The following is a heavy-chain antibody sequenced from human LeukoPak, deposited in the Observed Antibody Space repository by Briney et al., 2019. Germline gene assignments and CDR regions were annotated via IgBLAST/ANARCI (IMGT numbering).Heavy chain of an antibody. CDR2: ISSSSSTI. CDR3: ARARASGRSGFDY. D-gene: IGHD2-15*01. Sequence: LAGGSLRLSCVASGLTVSSYSMNWVRQAPGKGLEWVSYISSSSSTIYYADSVKGRFTISRDNAKNSLDLQMNSLRDEDTAVYYCARARASGRSGFDYWGQGTLVTVSS. V-gene: IGHV3-48*02. J-gene: IGHJ4*02. CDR1: GLTVSSYS.